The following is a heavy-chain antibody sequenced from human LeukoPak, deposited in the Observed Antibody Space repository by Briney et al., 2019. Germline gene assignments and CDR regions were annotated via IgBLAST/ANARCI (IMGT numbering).Heavy chain of an antibody. V-gene: IGHV3-21*01. CDR2: ISSSSTHL. D-gene: IGHD6-13*01. CDR3: ARGHSSSWYVGY. CDR1: GFTFSSYS. J-gene: IGHJ4*02. Sequence: GESLRLSCAASGFTFSSYSMNWVRQAPGKGLEWVSSISSSSTHLYHADSVKGRFAISRDNAKNSLYLQMNSLRAEDTAVYYCARGHSSSWYVGYWGQGTPVTVSS.